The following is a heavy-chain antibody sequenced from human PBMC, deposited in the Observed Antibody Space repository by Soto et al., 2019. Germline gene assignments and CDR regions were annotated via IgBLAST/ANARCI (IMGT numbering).Heavy chain of an antibody. V-gene: IGHV1-58*01. CDR1: GFTFTSSA. Sequence: QMQLVQSGPEVKKPGTSVKVSCKASGFTFTSSAVQWVRQARGQRLEWIGWIVVGSGNTNYAQKFQERVTITRDMYKSTAYMELSSLRSEDTAVYYCAAGSYYDFWSGYWGAFDIWGQGTMVTVSS. CDR2: IVVGSGNT. CDR3: AAGSYYDFWSGYWGAFDI. J-gene: IGHJ3*02. D-gene: IGHD3-3*01.